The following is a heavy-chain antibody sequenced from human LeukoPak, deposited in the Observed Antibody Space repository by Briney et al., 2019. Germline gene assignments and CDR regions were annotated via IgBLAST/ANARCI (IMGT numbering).Heavy chain of an antibody. CDR2: IYHSGST. Sequence: SETLSLTCTVSGVSISSYYWSWIRQPPGKGLEWIGYIYHSGSTNYNPSLKSRVTISVDTSKNQFSLKLSSVTAADTAVYYCARGGLITTIDYWGQGTLVTVSS. V-gene: IGHV4-59*01. D-gene: IGHD3-22*01. CDR3: ARGGLITTIDY. CDR1: GVSISSYY. J-gene: IGHJ4*02.